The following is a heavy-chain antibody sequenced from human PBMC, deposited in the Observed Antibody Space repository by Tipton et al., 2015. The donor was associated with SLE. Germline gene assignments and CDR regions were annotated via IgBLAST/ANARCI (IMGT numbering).Heavy chain of an antibody. CDR2: IYQSGGT. CDR1: GFSISSGYY. D-gene: IGHD6-13*01. V-gene: IGHV4-38-2*02. Sequence: TLSLTCAVSGFSISSGYYWGWIRQPPGKGLEWIGSIYQSGGTYNNPSLKSRVTISVDTSKNQFSLKLSSVTAADTAVYYCARDPIAAAGEFDYWGQGTLVTVSS. J-gene: IGHJ4*02. CDR3: ARDPIAAAGEFDY.